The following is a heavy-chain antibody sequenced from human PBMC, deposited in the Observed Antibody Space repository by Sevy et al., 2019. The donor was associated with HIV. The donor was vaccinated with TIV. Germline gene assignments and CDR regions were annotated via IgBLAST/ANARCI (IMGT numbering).Heavy chain of an antibody. Sequence: GGSLRLSCAASGFTFSSYEMNWVRQAPGKGLEWVSYISSSGSTIYYADSVKGRFTISRDNAKNLLYLQMNSLRAEDTAVYYCARDVAGLSGYSYGYWYYYGMDVWGQGTTVTVSS. CDR2: ISSSGSTI. D-gene: IGHD5-18*01. J-gene: IGHJ6*02. CDR1: GFTFSSYE. V-gene: IGHV3-48*03. CDR3: ARDVAGLSGYSYGYWYYYGMDV.